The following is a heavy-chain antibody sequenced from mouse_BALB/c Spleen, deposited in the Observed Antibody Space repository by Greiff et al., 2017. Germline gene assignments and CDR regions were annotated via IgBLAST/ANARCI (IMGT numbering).Heavy chain of an antibody. Sequence: VQLQQSGPELVKPGASVKIPCKASGYTFTDYNMDWVKQSHGKSLEWIGDINPNNGGTIYNQKFKGKATFTADTSSNTAYMQLSSLTSEDSAVYYCARRSFAYWGQGTLVTVSA. CDR2: INPNNGGT. CDR3: ARRSFAY. V-gene: IGHV1-18*01. J-gene: IGHJ3*01. CDR1: GYTFTDYN.